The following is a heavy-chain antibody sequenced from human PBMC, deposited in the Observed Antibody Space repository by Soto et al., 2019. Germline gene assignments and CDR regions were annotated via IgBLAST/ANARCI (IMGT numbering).Heavy chain of an antibody. CDR1: GFTFSNYA. Sequence: EVQLLESGGGLLQPGGSLRLSCAASGFTFSNYAISWVRQAPGKGLEWVSIISGSGGSTYYADSVKGRFIISRDNSKNTLYLQMNSLTAEDTAVYYCASRSSGWYFDYWGQGTLVTVSS. D-gene: IGHD6-19*01. CDR3: ASRSSGWYFDY. V-gene: IGHV3-23*01. J-gene: IGHJ4*02. CDR2: ISGSGGST.